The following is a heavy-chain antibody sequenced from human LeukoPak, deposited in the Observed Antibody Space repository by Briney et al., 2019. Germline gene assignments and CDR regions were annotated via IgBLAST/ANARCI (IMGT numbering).Heavy chain of an antibody. Sequence: GGSLRLSCAASGFTVSNNYMTWVRQAPGKGLEWVSVIYSGGNTYYADSVKGRFTISRDNSKNTLYFQMNSLRAEDTAVYYCARDAPSNAATWGQGTLVTVSS. CDR1: GFTVSNNY. CDR3: ARDAPSNAAT. V-gene: IGHV3-53*01. CDR2: IYSGGNT. D-gene: IGHD4-11*01. J-gene: IGHJ5*02.